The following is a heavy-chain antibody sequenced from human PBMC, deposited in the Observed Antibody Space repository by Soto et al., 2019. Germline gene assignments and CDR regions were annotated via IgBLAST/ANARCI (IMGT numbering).Heavy chain of an antibody. D-gene: IGHD6-19*01. CDR1: GGSFSGYY. CDR2: INHSGST. CDR3: SRGLAVAGRGFDY. Sequence: PSETLSLTCAVYGGSFSGYYWSWIRQPPGKGLEWIGEINHSGSTNYNPSLKSRVTISVDTSKNQFSLKLSSVTAADTAVYYCSRGLAVAGRGFDYWGQGTLVTVSS. V-gene: IGHV4-34*01. J-gene: IGHJ4*02.